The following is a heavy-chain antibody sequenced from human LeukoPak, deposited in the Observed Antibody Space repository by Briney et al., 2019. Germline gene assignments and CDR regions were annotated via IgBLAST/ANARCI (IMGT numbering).Heavy chain of an antibody. CDR1: GGSISSSSYY. CDR2: IYYSGST. J-gene: IGHJ4*02. V-gene: IGHV4-39*01. D-gene: IGHD3-9*01. CDR3: ARRFEYYDILTGYSMTGFDY. Sequence: SETLSLTCTVSGGSISSSSYYWGWIRQPPGKGLEWIGSIYYSGSTYYNPSLKSRVTISVDTSKSQFSLKLSSVTAADTAVYYCARRFEYYDILTGYSMTGFDYWGQGTLVTVSS.